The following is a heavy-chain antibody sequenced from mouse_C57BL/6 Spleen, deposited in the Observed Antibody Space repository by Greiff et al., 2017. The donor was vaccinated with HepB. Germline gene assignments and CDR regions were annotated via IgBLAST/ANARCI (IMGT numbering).Heavy chain of an antibody. V-gene: IGHV1-82*01. Sequence: VKLQESGPELVKPGASVKISCKASGYAFSSSWMNWVKQRPGKGLEWIGRIYPGDGDTNYNGKFKGKATLTADKSSSTAYMQLSSLTSEDSAVYFCARSEGMVTYAMDYWGQGTSVTVSS. D-gene: IGHD2-2*01. J-gene: IGHJ4*01. CDR2: IYPGDGDT. CDR3: ARSEGMVTYAMDY. CDR1: GYAFSSSW.